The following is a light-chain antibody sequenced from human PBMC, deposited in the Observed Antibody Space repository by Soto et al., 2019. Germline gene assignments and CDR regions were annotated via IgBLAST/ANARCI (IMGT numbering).Light chain of an antibody. CDR1: SSDVGAYHY. CDR2: EVS. V-gene: IGLV2-14*01. CDR3: SSYTTSSTVV. J-gene: IGLJ2*01. Sequence: QSALTQPASVSGSPGQSITISCTGTSSDVGAYHYVSWYQQHPGKAPKLMIFEVSNRPSGVSNRFSGSKSGNTASLTISGLQAEDEANYYCSSYTTSSTVVFGGGTKVTVL.